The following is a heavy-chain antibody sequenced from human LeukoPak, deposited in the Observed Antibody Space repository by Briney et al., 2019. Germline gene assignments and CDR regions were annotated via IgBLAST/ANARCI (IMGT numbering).Heavy chain of an antibody. CDR1: GHSFTSYW. CDR2: IYPGDSDT. D-gene: IGHD6-19*01. V-gene: IGHV5-51*01. CDR3: ARRIAVAGLNWFDP. Sequence: GEALKISCKGSGHSFTSYWIGWVRQMPGKGLEWMGIIYPGDSDTRYSPSFQGQVTISADKSISTAYLQWSSLKASDTAMYYCARRIAVAGLNWFDPWGQGTLVTVSS. J-gene: IGHJ5*02.